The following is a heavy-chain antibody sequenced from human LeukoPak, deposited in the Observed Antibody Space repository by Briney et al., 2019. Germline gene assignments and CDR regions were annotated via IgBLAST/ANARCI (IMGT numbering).Heavy chain of an antibody. Sequence: GGSLRLSCAASGFTFSSYAMSWVRQAPGKGLEWVSAISGSGGSTYYADSVKGRFTISRDNSKNTLYLQMNSLRAEDTAVYYCAKDRRDGYNYFDAFDIWGQGTMVTVSS. CDR2: ISGSGGST. CDR3: AKDRRDGYNYFDAFDI. CDR1: GFTFSSYA. D-gene: IGHD5-24*01. V-gene: IGHV3-23*01. J-gene: IGHJ3*02.